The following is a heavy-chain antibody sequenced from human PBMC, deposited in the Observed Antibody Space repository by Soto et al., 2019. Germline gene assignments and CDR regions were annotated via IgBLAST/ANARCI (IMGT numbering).Heavy chain of an antibody. V-gene: IGHV5-51*01. J-gene: IGHJ6*02. CDR2: IYPGDSDT. D-gene: IGHD6-13*01. CDR3: ARRNSSSRYSYYYYYGMDV. Sequence: PGESLKISCKGSGYSFTSYWIGWVRQMPGKGLEWMGIIYPGDSDTRYSPSFQGQVTISADKSISTAYLQWSSLKASDTAMYYCARRNSSSRYSYYYYYGMDVWGQGTTVTVSS. CDR1: GYSFTSYW.